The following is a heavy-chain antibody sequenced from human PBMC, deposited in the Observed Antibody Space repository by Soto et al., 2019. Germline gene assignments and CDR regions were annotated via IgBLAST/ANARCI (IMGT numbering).Heavy chain of an antibody. CDR2: IYWDDDK. CDR1: GFSLSTSGVG. Sequence: QITLKESGTTLVKPTQTLTLTFTFSGFSLSTSGVGVGWILQPPGKGLEWLALIYWDDDKRYSPSLKSRLTITKDTTKDKEVLKMTNMDPVDTANYYCAHTLTYYYDSSGPHCNAINIWCQGTMVTVSS. CDR3: AHTLTYYYDSSGPHCNAINI. D-gene: IGHD3-22*01. V-gene: IGHV2-5*02. J-gene: IGHJ3*02.